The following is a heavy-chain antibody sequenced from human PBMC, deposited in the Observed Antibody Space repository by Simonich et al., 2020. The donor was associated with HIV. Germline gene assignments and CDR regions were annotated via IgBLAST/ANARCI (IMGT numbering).Heavy chain of an antibody. Sequence: QVQLVQSGAEVKKPGSSVKVSCKASGGTFSSYVINWVRQAPGQGLEWMGGIIPMFAKSNYARKFQGRVTITADESTSTAYMELSSLRSEDTAVYYCARGGYSNPYYFDYWGQGTLVTVSS. CDR2: IIPMFAKS. D-gene: IGHD5-12*01. J-gene: IGHJ4*02. CDR1: GGTFSSYV. CDR3: ARGGYSNPYYFDY. V-gene: IGHV1-69*13.